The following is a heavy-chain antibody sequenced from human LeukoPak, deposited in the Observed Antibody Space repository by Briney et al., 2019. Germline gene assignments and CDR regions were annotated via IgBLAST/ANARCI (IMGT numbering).Heavy chain of an antibody. CDR3: ATTMVRGVIIFAGAFDL. J-gene: IGHJ3*01. CDR2: FDLEDGET. D-gene: IGHD3-10*01. Sequence: GASVKVSCKVSGYTLTELSMHWVRQAPGKGLEWMGGFDLEDGETIYAQKFQGRVTMTEDTSTDTAYMELSSLRSEDMAVYFCATTMVRGVIIFAGAFDLWGQGTMVTVSS. CDR1: GYTLTELS. V-gene: IGHV1-24*01.